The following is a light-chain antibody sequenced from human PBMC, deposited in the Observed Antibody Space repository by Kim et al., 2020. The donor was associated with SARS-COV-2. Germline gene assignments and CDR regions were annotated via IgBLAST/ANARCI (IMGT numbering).Light chain of an antibody. CDR1: QSVDSY. CDR3: QQRSNGLT. V-gene: IGKV3-11*01. Sequence: EIVLTQSPATLSLSPAERATLSCRASQSVDSYLFWFQHKPGQAPRLLIHGATDRATGIPARFSGSGYGTDFTLTISSLEPEDFAVYYCQQRSNGLTFGGGTKVDIK. CDR2: GAT. J-gene: IGKJ4*01.